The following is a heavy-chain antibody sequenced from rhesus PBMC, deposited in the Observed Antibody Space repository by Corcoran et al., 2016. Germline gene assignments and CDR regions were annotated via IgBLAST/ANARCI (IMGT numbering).Heavy chain of an antibody. CDR1: GGSFNTYW. J-gene: IGHJ4*01. D-gene: IGHD4-29*01. CDR3: ARSVAGLDF. Sequence: QVQLPGSGPGLVGPSETLSLTCAVSGGSFNTYWWSWIRQPPGKGLEWFGEINGNSGRTNYNPSLKSRGNISKDASENQFSLKLISVTAADTAVYSCARSVAGLDFWGQGLLVTVSS. V-gene: IGHV4-80*01. CDR2: INGNSGRT.